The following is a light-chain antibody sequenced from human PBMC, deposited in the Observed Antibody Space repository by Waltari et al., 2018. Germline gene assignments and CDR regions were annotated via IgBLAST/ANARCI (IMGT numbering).Light chain of an antibody. CDR2: SNN. CDR3: ATWDGSLNGVV. Sequence: QSVLTQPPSASGTPGQGVTISCSGSRSNIGTNTVNWYQQLPGTAPKVLMYSNNQRPSGVPDRFSGSKSGTSASLAVSGLQSEDEGDYYCATWDGSLNGVVFGGGTKLTVL. V-gene: IGLV1-44*01. CDR1: RSNIGTNT. J-gene: IGLJ2*01.